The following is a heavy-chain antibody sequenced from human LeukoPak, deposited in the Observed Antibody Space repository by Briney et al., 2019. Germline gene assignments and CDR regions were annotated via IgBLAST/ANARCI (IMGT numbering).Heavy chain of an antibody. CDR1: GGSISSGSYY. D-gene: IGHD6-19*01. CDR3: ARDKGSGWYWRWFDP. CDR2: IYTSGST. V-gene: IGHV4-61*02. J-gene: IGHJ5*02. Sequence: SQTLSLTCTVSGGSISSGSYYWSWIRQPAGKGLEWIGRIYTSGSTNYNPSLKSRVTISVDTSKNQVSLKLSSVTAADTAVYYCARDKGSGWYWRWFDPWGQGTLVTVSS.